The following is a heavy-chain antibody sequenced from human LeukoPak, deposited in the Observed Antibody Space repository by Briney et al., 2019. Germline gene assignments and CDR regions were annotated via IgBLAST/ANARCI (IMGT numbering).Heavy chain of an antibody. Sequence: PGGSLRLSCAASGFTFSDYYMSWIRQAPGKGLEWVSYISSSSSYTNYADSVKGRFTISRDNAKNSLYLQMNSLGAEDTAVYYCARDSVVVPAAIPLPYYYYGMDVWGKGTTVTVSS. CDR2: ISSSSSYT. V-gene: IGHV3-11*06. D-gene: IGHD2-2*01. CDR3: ARDSVVVPAAIPLPYYYYGMDV. J-gene: IGHJ6*04. CDR1: GFTFSDYY.